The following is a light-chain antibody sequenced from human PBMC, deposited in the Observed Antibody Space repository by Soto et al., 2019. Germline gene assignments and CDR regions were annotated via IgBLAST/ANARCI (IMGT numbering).Light chain of an antibody. Sequence: QSALTQPASVSGSPGQSVTIPCTGTSSDVGGYNYVSWYQQHPGRAPKVIIYDVRNRPSGVSDRFSGSKSGNTASLTISGLQAEDEADYYCSSYTTRNTLVFGGGTKLTVL. CDR2: DVR. V-gene: IGLV2-14*03. CDR1: SSDVGGYNY. J-gene: IGLJ2*01. CDR3: SSYTTRNTLV.